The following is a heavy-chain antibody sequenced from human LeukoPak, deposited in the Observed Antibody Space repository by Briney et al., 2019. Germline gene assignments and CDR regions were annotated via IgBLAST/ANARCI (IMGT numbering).Heavy chain of an antibody. Sequence: GGSLRLSCAASGFTVSSNYMRWVRQAPGKGREWVLVIYSGGSTYYADSGEGRFTISRDNSKNTLYLQMNSLRAEDTAVYYCARGGATGWFDPWGQGTLLTVSS. V-gene: IGHV3-66*02. J-gene: IGHJ5*02. CDR1: GFTVSSNY. CDR3: ARGGATGWFDP. D-gene: IGHD1-26*01. CDR2: IYSGGST.